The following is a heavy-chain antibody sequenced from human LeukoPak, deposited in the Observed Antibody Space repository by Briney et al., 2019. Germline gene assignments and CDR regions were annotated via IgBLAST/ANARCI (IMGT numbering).Heavy chain of an antibody. CDR1: GLTFSRYW. J-gene: IGHJ4*02. Sequence: PGGSLRLSCAASGLTFSRYWMSWVRQAPGKGLEWVANIKKDGSEKYYVDSVKGGFTIARDNAQNSLYLKMNSLAAEYSAEYRCATGKNSGSTYYFDDWRQATLVTVSS. D-gene: IGHD1-26*01. CDR2: IKKDGSEK. V-gene: IGHV3-7*01. CDR3: ATGKNSGSTYYFDD.